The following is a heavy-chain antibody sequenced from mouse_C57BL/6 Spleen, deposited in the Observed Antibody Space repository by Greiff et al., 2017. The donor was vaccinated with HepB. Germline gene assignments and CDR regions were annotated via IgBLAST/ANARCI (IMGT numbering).Heavy chain of an antibody. J-gene: IGHJ2*01. CDR3: AREGDYGSSFDY. CDR1: GYAFSSSW. V-gene: IGHV1-82*01. Sequence: QVQLQQSGAELARPGASVKLSCKASGYAFSSSWMNWVKQRPGKGLEWIGRIYPGDGDTNYNGKFKGKATLTADKSSSTAYMQLSSLTSEDSAVYFCAREGDYGSSFDYWGQGTTLTVSS. D-gene: IGHD1-1*01. CDR2: IYPGDGDT.